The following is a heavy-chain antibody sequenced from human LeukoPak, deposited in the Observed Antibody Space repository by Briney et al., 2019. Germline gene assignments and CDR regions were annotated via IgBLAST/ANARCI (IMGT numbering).Heavy chain of an antibody. J-gene: IGHJ4*02. D-gene: IGHD2-21*02. V-gene: IGHV3-23*01. CDR3: ARDACGGDCYSDY. CDR2: ISGSGGST. CDR1: GFTFSSYG. Sequence: GGSLRLSCAASGFTFSSYGMSWVRQAPGKGLEWVSGISGSGGSTYYADSVKGRFTISRDNSKNTLYLQMNSLRAEDTAVYYCARDACGGDCYSDYWGQGTLVTVSS.